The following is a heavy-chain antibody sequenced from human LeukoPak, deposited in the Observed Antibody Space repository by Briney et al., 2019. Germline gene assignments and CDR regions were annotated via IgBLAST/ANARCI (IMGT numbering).Heavy chain of an antibody. CDR1: GYTFTSYG. CDR3: ARDDYGSESYYLYYYYGMDV. Sequence: ASVKVSCKASGYTFTSYGISWVRQAPGEGLEWMGWISAYNGNTNYAQKLQGRVTMTTDTSTSTAYMELRSLRSDDTAVYYCARDDYGSESYYLYYYYGMDVWGQGTTVTVSS. CDR2: ISAYNGNT. J-gene: IGHJ6*02. D-gene: IGHD3-10*01. V-gene: IGHV1-18*01.